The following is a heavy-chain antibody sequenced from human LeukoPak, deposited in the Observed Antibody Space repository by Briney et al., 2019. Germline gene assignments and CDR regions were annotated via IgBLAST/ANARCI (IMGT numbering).Heavy chain of an antibody. CDR1: GFTFSSYA. Sequence: GGSLRLSCAASGFTFSSYAMSWVRQAPGKGLEWVSAISGSGGSTYYADSVKGRFTISRDNSKNTLYLQMNSLRAEDTAVYYCAKEGIRITMIVVVITHFDYWGQGTLVTVSS. V-gene: IGHV3-23*01. D-gene: IGHD3-22*01. CDR2: ISGSGGST. CDR3: AKEGIRITMIVVVITHFDY. J-gene: IGHJ4*02.